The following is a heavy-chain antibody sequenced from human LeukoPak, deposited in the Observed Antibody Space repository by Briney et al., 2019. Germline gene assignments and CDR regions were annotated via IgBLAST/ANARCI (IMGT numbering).Heavy chain of an antibody. CDR1: GFTFNNYG. Sequence: PGKSLRLSCAASGFTFNNYGMHWVRQAPGKGLEWVAVISYDGRNKHYPDSVKGRFTNSRDISTDTLWLQMDSLRTEDTAVYYCAKGPLRGTAAAIDYWGQGTLVTVSS. CDR2: ISYDGRNK. J-gene: IGHJ4*02. CDR3: AKGPLRGTAAAIDY. D-gene: IGHD2-2*01. V-gene: IGHV3-30*18.